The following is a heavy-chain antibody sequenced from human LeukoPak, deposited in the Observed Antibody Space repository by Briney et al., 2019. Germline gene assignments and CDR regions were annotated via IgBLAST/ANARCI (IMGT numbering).Heavy chain of an antibody. CDR2: ISYDGSNK. CDR3: AKDRVYYDSSGLNP. D-gene: IGHD3-22*01. J-gene: IGHJ5*02. CDR1: GFTFSSYG. V-gene: IGHV3-30*18. Sequence: GGSLRLSCAASGFTFSSYGMHWVRQAPGKGLEWVAVISYDGSNKYYADSVKGRFTISRDNSKNTLYLQMNSLRAEDTAVYYCAKDRVYYDSSGLNPWGQGTLVTVSS.